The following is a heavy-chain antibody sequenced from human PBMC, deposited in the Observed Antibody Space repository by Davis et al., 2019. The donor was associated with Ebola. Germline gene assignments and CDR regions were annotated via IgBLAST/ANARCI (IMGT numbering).Heavy chain of an antibody. CDR1: GGSFSGYY. V-gene: IGHV4-34*01. CDR3: ARQNWYFDL. Sequence: SETLSLTCAVYGGSFSGYYWSWIRQPPGKGLEWIGEIYHSGSTNYNPSLKSRVTISVDKSKNQFSLKLSSVTAADTAVYYCARQNWYFDLWGRGTLVTVSS. J-gene: IGHJ2*01. CDR2: IYHSGST.